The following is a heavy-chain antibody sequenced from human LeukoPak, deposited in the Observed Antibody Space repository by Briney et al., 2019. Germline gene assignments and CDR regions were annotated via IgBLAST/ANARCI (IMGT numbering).Heavy chain of an antibody. CDR2: FSDSGGNT. V-gene: IGHV3-23*01. Sequence: QSGGSLRLSCAASGFTFSSYAMSWVRQAPGKGLEWVSTFSDSGGNTYYADSVKGRFTISRDNSKNTLYLQMNSLRAEGTAVYFSARRSNTSSGNFDYWGQGTLVTVSS. CDR1: GFTFSSYA. CDR3: ARRSNTSSGNFDY. J-gene: IGHJ4*02. D-gene: IGHD6-6*01.